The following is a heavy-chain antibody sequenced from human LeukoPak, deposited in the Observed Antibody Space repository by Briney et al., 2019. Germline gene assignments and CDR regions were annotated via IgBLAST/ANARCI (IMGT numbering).Heavy chain of an antibody. CDR1: GFTFSTYW. CDR3: ARVINSGWLGELSD. D-gene: IGHD6-19*01. V-gene: IGHV3-74*01. Sequence: GGSLRLSCAASGFTFSTYWMHWVRQAPGKGLVWVSRINSDGSSTTYADSVKGRFTISRDNAKNTLYPQMNSLRAEDTAVYYCARVINSGWLGELSDWGQGTLVTVSS. J-gene: IGHJ4*02. CDR2: INSDGSST.